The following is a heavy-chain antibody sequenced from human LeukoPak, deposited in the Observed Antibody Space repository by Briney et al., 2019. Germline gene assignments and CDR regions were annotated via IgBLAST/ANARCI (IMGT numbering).Heavy chain of an antibody. V-gene: IGHV4-30-4*08. CDR3: ARYPALYSSGWYEPS. J-gene: IGHJ5*02. Sequence: SQTLSLTCTVSGGSISSGDYYWSWIRQPPGKGLEWIGYIYYSGSTYYNPSLKSRVTISVDTSKNQFSLKLSSVTAADTAVYYCARYPALYSSGWYEPSWGQGTLVTVSS. CDR1: GGSISSGDYY. D-gene: IGHD6-19*01. CDR2: IYYSGST.